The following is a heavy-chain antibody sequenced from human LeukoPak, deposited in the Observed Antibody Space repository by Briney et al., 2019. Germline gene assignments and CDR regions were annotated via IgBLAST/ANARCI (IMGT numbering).Heavy chain of an antibody. V-gene: IGHV4-38-2*02. D-gene: IGHD4-17*01. J-gene: IGHJ4*02. CDR2: IYHSGST. Sequence: SETLSLTCTVSAYSISSGFYWGWLRQPPGKGLEWIGSIYHSGSTYYNPSLKSRVTISVDTSKNQFSLKLSSVTAADTAVYYCARAHAIDYGDYFFDYWGQGTLVTVSS. CDR1: AYSISSGFY. CDR3: ARAHAIDYGDYFFDY.